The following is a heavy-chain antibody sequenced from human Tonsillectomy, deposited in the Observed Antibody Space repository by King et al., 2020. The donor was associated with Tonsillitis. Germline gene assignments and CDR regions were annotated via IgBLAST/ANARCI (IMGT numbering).Heavy chain of an antibody. CDR3: TRGDDCSGGSCHYYDMDV. V-gene: IGHV3-33*05. J-gene: IGHJ6*02. Sequence: VQLVESGGGVVQPGRSLRLSCAASGFTFSNYDMHWVRQAPGKGLEWVAVISYDGSNKYYAESVKGRFTISRDNSKNTLFLQMNSLRVEDTAVYYCTRGDDCSGGSCHYYDMDVWGQGTTVTVSS. CDR2: ISYDGSNK. D-gene: IGHD2-15*01. CDR1: GFTFSNYD.